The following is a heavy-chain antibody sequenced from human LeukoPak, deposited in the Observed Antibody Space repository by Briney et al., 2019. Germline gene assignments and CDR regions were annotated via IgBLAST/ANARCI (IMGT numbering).Heavy chain of an antibody. D-gene: IGHD5-12*01. V-gene: IGHV3-7*05. Sequence: GGSLRLSCAASGFAFSSSWMAWVRQASGKGLEWVANMNLDGSTKNYVDSVRGRFTISRDNAKNSLYLQMSSLTADDTAVYYCARDSGYSAFDYWGQGTLVTVSS. CDR3: ARDSGYSAFDY. CDR1: GFAFSSSW. J-gene: IGHJ4*02. CDR2: MNLDGSTK.